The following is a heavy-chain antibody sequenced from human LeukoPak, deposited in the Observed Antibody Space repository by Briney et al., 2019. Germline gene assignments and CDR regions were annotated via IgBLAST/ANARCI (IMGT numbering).Heavy chain of an antibody. Sequence: GGSLRLSCAASGFTFSSYAMSWVRQAPGKGLEWVSAISGSGGSTYYADSVNGRFTISRDNSKNTLYLQMNSLRAEDTAVYYCAKDPDSSGYYYGLDYWGQGTLVTVSS. V-gene: IGHV3-23*01. D-gene: IGHD3-22*01. J-gene: IGHJ4*02. CDR3: AKDPDSSGYYYGLDY. CDR1: GFTFSSYA. CDR2: ISGSGGST.